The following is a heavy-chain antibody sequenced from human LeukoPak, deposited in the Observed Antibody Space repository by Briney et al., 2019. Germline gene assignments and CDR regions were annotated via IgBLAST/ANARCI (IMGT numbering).Heavy chain of an antibody. Sequence: GGSLRLSCAASGFTFSSYAXXXVXXXXXXXXXXXXAIFGGGGSTYYADSVKGRFTISRDNSKNTLYLQMNSLRAEDTAVYYCAKGQRWFGDLYLDYWGQGTLVTVSS. CDR2: IFGGGGST. J-gene: IGHJ4*02. D-gene: IGHD3-10*01. V-gene: IGHV3-23*01. CDR1: GFTFSSYA. CDR3: AKGQRWFGDLYLDY.